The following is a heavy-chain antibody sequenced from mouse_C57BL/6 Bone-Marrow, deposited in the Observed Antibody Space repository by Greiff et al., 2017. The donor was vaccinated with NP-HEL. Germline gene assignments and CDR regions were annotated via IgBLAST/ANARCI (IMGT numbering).Heavy chain of an antibody. J-gene: IGHJ2*01. V-gene: IGHV1-72*01. D-gene: IGHD1-1*01. Sequence: QVQLQQPGAELVRPGTSVKLSCKASGYTFTSYWMHWVKQRPGRGLEWIGRIDPNSGGTKYNEKFKSKATLTVDKPSSTAYMQLSSLTSEDSAVYYCARCYGSTLYYFDYWGQGTTLTVSS. CDR1: GYTFTSYW. CDR3: ARCYGSTLYYFDY. CDR2: IDPNSGGT.